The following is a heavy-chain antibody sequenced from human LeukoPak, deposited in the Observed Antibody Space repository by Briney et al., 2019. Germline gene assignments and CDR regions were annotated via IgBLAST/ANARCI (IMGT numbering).Heavy chain of an antibody. V-gene: IGHV3-11*04. CDR2: ITRSSSPI. D-gene: IGHD5-12*01. CDR3: ARDNAGYDY. Sequence: GGSLRLSCAASGFTFSDYYMSWVRQAPGKGLEWLSYITRSSSPIYYADSVKGRFTASRDNAKNSLYLQMNSLRAEDTAVYYCARDNAGYDYWGQGTLVTVSS. CDR1: GFTFSDYY. J-gene: IGHJ4*02.